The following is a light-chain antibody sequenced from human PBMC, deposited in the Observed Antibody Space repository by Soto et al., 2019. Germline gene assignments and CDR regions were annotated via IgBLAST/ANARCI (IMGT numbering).Light chain of an antibody. J-gene: IGKJ1*01. CDR2: DAS. CDR3: QQYGYSWS. Sequence: EMVLPQSRDTLYLSQGERPTLSCRTSHSVSSNYLAWYQQKPGQAPRLLIYDASNRATGIPDRFSGSGSGTEFSLTISRLEPEDAAVYFCQQYGYSWSFGQGTMVAIK. V-gene: IGKV3-20*01. CDR1: HSVSSNY.